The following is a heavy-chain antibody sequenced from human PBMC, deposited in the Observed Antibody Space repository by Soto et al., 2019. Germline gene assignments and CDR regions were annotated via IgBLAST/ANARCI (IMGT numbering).Heavy chain of an antibody. J-gene: IGHJ4*02. CDR2: ISSSSSYI. Sequence: GGSLRLSCAASGFTFSSYSMNWVRQAPGKGLEWVSSISSSSSYIYYADSVKGRFTISRDNAKNSLYLQMNSLRAEDTAVYYCARSPECSGGSCYSGWDQGTLVTVSS. CDR1: GFTFSSYS. D-gene: IGHD2-15*01. V-gene: IGHV3-21*01. CDR3: ARSPECSGGSCYSG.